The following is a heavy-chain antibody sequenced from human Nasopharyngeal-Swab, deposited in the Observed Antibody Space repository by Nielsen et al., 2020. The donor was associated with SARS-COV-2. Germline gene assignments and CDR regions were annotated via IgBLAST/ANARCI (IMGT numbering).Heavy chain of an antibody. V-gene: IGHV1-2*06. Sequence: ASVKVICKAAGYIFTDYYVHWGLHAPGQGLEWRGRINAYSGDTHYTQKFQGRVTVTRETSINTRYMELSSLSSDDTAGYYCVRDDGDVPGITGSGPPGGYWGQGTLVTVSS. J-gene: IGHJ4*02. CDR3: VRDDGDVPGITGSGPPGGY. CDR1: GYIFTDYY. D-gene: IGHD6-13*01. CDR2: INAYSGDT.